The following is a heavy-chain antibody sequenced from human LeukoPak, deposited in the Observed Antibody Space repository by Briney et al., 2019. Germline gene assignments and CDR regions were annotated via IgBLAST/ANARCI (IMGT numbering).Heavy chain of an antibody. CDR1: GGTFSSYA. D-gene: IGHD2-2*01. V-gene: IGHV1-69*05. Sequence: SVKVSCKASGGTFSSYAISWVRQAPGQGLEWMGGIIPIFGTANYAQKFQGRVTITTDESTSTAYMELSSLRSEDTAVYYCAREPGDCSSTSSYFDPWGQGTLVTVSS. J-gene: IGHJ5*02. CDR2: IIPIFGTA. CDR3: AREPGDCSSTSSYFDP.